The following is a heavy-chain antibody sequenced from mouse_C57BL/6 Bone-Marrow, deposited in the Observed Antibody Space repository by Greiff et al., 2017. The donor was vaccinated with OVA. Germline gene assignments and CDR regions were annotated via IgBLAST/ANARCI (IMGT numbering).Heavy chain of an antibody. CDR2: IDPANGST. D-gene: IGHD1-1*01. CDR1: GFNIKNTY. CDR3: ARTTYCYRDY. J-gene: IGHJ2*01. Sequence: DVKLVESVAELVRPGASVKLSCTASGFNIKNTYMHWVKQRPEQGLEWIGRIDPANGSTKYAPKIKGKATITEDKSCNTAYLQHSSLTSEDTANYYSARTTYCYRDYWGQGTTLTVSS. V-gene: IGHV14-3*01.